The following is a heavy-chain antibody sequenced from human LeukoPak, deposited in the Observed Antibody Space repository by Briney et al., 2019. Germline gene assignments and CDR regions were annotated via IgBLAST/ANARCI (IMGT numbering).Heavy chain of an antibody. J-gene: IGHJ4*02. D-gene: IGHD6-19*01. V-gene: IGHV3-15*01. CDR3: TTQQWLVRWYFDY. Sequence: GSLRLSCAASGFTFSNAWMSWVRQAPGKGLEWVGRIKSKTDGGTTDYAAPVEGRFTISRDDSKNTLYLQMNSLKTEDTAVYYCTTQQWLVRWYFDYWGQGTLVTVSS. CDR1: GFTFSNAW. CDR2: IKSKTDGGTT.